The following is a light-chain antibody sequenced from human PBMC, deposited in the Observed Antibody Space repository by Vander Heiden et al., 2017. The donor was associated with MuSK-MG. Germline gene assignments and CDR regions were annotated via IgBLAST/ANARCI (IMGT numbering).Light chain of an antibody. J-gene: IGKJ4*01. V-gene: IGKV1-9*01. CDR3: QQLKNYPLT. Sequence: DLQLTQSPSFLSASVGDRVTITCRASQVINNYLAWFQQKPGKAPNLLIYAASTLQSGVPSRFGGSGSGTEFTLTISSLQPEDFATYYCQQLKNYPLTFGGGTKVEVK. CDR2: AAS. CDR1: QVINNY.